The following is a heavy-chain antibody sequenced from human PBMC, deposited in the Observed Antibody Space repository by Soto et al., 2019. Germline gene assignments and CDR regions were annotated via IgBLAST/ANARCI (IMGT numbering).Heavy chain of an antibody. J-gene: IGHJ6*02. CDR2: TYYRSKWYN. CDR3: ARYSPMIEFYYYGMDV. Sequence: PSQTLSLTCAISGDSVSSNSSAWNWIRQSPSRGLEWLGRTYYRSKWYNDYTVSVKSRITINPDTSKNQFSLQLNSVTPEDTAVYYCARYSPMIEFYYYGMDVWGQGTTVTVS. V-gene: IGHV6-1*01. D-gene: IGHD3-22*01. CDR1: GDSVSSNSSA.